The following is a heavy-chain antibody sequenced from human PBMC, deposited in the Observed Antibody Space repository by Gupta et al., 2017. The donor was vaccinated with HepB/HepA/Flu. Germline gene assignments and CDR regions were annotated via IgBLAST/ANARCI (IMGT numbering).Heavy chain of an antibody. Sequence: EVQLVESGGGLVKPGGSLRLSCAASGFTFSSYSMTWVRQAPGKGLEWVSSISSSSSYIYYADSVKGRFTISRDNAKNSLYLQMNSLRAEDTAVYYCARDPEYYDFWSGPAYNWFDPWGQGTLVTVSS. CDR3: ARDPEYYDFWSGPAYNWFDP. V-gene: IGHV3-21*01. J-gene: IGHJ5*02. CDR2: ISSSSSYI. CDR1: GFTFSSYS. D-gene: IGHD3-3*01.